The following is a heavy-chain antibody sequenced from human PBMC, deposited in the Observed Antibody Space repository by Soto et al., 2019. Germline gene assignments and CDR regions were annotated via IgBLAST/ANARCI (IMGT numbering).Heavy chain of an antibody. Sequence: GSLRLSCAASGFTFSGSAMHWVRQASGKGLEWVGRIRSKANSYATAYAASVKGRFTISRDDSKNTAYLQMNSLKTEETAVYYCTRHVLCSGGSCYSDLYYYYMDVWGKGTTVTVSS. CDR1: GFTFSGSA. D-gene: IGHD2-15*01. J-gene: IGHJ6*03. CDR2: IRSKANSYAT. CDR3: TRHVLCSGGSCYSDLYYYYMDV. V-gene: IGHV3-73*01.